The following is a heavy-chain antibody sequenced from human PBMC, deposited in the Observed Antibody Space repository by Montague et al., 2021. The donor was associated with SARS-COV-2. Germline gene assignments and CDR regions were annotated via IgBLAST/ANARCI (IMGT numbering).Heavy chain of an antibody. J-gene: IGHJ4*02. CDR3: ARGRGESYAPFEY. V-gene: IGHV3-23*01. CDR2: ITRSGGSA. CDR1: GFTFNRYA. D-gene: IGHD3-16*01. Sequence: SLRLSCAASGFTFNRYALNWVRQAPGKGLDWVATITRSGGSAHYPDSVKGRFTVSRDNAKQTLFLQMDSLRGEDTATYYCARGRGESYAPFEYWGQGTMVTVSS.